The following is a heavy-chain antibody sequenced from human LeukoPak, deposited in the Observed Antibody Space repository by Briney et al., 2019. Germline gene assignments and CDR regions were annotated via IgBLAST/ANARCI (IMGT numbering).Heavy chain of an antibody. CDR1: GYTFTGYY. J-gene: IGHJ6*02. V-gene: IGHV1-18*04. D-gene: IGHD6-13*01. CDR3: ARGSSSWYAPNYYGMDV. CDR2: ISAYNGNT. Sequence: GASVKVSCKASGYTFTGYYMHWVRQAPGQGLEWMGWISAYNGNTNYAQKLQGRVTMTTDTSTSTAYMELRSLRSDDTAVYYCARGSSSWYAPNYYGMDVWGQGTTVTVSS.